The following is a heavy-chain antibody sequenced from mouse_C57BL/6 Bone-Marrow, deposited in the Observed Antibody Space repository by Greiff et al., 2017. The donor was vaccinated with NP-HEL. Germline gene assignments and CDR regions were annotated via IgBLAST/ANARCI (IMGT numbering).Heavy chain of an antibody. CDR3: ARRRVYYGNLYWYFDV. Sequence: VQVVESGAELARPGASVKLSCKASGYTFTSYGISWVKQRTGQGLEWIGEIYPRSGNTYYNEKFKGKATLTADKSSSTAFMELRSLTSEDSAVYFCARRRVYYGNLYWYFDVWGTGTTVTVSS. J-gene: IGHJ1*03. D-gene: IGHD2-1*01. V-gene: IGHV1-81*01. CDR1: GYTFTSYG. CDR2: IYPRSGNT.